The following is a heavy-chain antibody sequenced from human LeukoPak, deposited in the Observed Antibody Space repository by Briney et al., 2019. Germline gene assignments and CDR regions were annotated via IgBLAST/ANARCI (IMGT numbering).Heavy chain of an antibody. Sequence: SETLSLTCTVSGGSISSYYWSWIRQPPGKGLEWIGYIYYSGSTNYNPSLKSRVTISVDTSKNQFSLKLSSVTAADTAVYYCARDLYYYDSSGYYYYYGMGVWGQGATVTVSS. CDR2: IYYSGST. CDR3: ARDLYYYDSSGYYYYYGMGV. D-gene: IGHD3-22*01. V-gene: IGHV4-59*01. J-gene: IGHJ6*02. CDR1: GGSISSYY.